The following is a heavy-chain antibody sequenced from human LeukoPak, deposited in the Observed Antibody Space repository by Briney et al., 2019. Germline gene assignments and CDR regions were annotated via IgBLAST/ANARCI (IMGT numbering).Heavy chain of an antibody. D-gene: IGHD1-14*01. CDR3: ARVTDAGASKTFDY. CDR2: FDPEDGET. CDR1: GYTLTELS. V-gene: IGHV1-24*01. Sequence: ASVKVSCKVSGYTLTELSMHWVRQAPGKGLEWMGGFDPEDGETIYAQKFQGRVTMTEDTSTDTAYMELSSLRSEDTAVYYCARVTDAGASKTFDYWGLGTLVTVSS. J-gene: IGHJ4*02.